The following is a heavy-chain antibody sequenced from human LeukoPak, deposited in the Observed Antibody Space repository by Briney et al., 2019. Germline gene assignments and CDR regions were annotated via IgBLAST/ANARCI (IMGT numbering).Heavy chain of an antibody. J-gene: IGHJ3*02. CDR1: GFTFDDYG. CDR3: ARPQGYSSKWELSQGAFDI. D-gene: IGHD6-19*01. Sequence: GGSLRLPCAASGFTFDDYGMSWVRQAPGKGLEWVSGINWNGGSTGYADSVKGRFTISRDNAKNSLYLQMNSLRAEDTALYYCARPQGYSSKWELSQGAFDIWGQGTMVTVSS. V-gene: IGHV3-20*04. CDR2: INWNGGST.